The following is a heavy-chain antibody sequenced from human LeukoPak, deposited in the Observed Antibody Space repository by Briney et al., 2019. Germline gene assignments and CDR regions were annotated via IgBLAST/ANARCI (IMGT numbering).Heavy chain of an antibody. CDR1: GYTFTGYY. CDR2: INPNSGGT. J-gene: IGHJ4*02. D-gene: IGHD6-13*01. Sequence: ASVTVSCKASGYTFTGYYMHWVRQAPGQGLEWMGWINPNSGGTNYAQKFQGRVTMTRDTSISTAYMELSRLRSDDTAVYYCARDGSSQQLALDYWGQGTLVTVSS. V-gene: IGHV1-2*02. CDR3: ARDGSSQQLALDY.